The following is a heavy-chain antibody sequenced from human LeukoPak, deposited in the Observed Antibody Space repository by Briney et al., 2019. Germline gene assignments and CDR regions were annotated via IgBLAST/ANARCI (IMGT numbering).Heavy chain of an antibody. CDR3: AKWGGAYDFWSGYEDTNWFDP. V-gene: IGHV3-30*18. CDR2: ISYDGSNK. CDR1: GFTFSSYG. J-gene: IGHJ5*02. Sequence: GGSLRLSCAASGFTFSSYGMHWVRQAPGKGLEWVAVISYDGSNKYYADSVKGRFTISRDNSKNTLYLQMNSLRAEDTAVYYCAKWGGAYDFWSGYEDTNWFDPWGQGTLVTVSS. D-gene: IGHD3-3*01.